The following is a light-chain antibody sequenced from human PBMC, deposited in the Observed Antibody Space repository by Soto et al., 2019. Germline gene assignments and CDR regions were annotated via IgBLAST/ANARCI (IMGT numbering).Light chain of an antibody. CDR3: RQAPQTPPYN. V-gene: IGKV2-28*01. CDR2: LRS. CDR1: QSLLHSNGYNY. Sequence: DVVMTQSPLSLPVTPGESASISCRSSQSLLHSNGYNYVDWYLQKPGQSPQLLIYLRSLRAGGVPDRFSGSGSGNDFTLTISRLEAEDVGVYYCRQAPQTPPYNFGQGTKVEIK. J-gene: IGKJ2*01.